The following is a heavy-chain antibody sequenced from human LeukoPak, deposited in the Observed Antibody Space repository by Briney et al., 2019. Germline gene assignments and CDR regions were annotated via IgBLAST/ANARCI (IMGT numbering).Heavy chain of an antibody. J-gene: IGHJ4*02. CDR2: ISWDGGST. CDR1: GFTFDDYT. CDR3: AKDRSPEAGRTYFDY. V-gene: IGHV3-43*01. Sequence: GGSLRLSCAASGFTFDDYTMHWVRQAPGKGLEWVSLISWDGGSTYYADSVKGRFTISRDNSKNSLYLQMNSLRTEDTALYYCAKDRSPEAGRTYFDYWGQGTLVTVSS. D-gene: IGHD6-19*01.